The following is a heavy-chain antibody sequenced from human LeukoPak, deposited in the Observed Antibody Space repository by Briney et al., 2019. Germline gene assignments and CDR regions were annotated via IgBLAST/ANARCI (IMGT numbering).Heavy chain of an antibody. Sequence: SETLSLTCTVSGGSISSYYWSWIRQPPGKGLEWIGYIYYSGSTNYNPSLKSRVTISVDTSKNQFSLKLSSVTAGDTAVYYCARNIGGGIEDMDVWGRGTKVTVSS. D-gene: IGHD3-16*02. CDR2: IYYSGST. V-gene: IGHV4-59*01. CDR3: ARNIGGGIEDMDV. CDR1: GGSISSYY. J-gene: IGHJ6*03.